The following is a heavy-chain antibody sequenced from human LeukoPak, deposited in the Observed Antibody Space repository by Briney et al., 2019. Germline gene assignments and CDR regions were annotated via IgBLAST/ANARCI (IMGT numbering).Heavy chain of an antibody. D-gene: IGHD2-2*01. CDR2: INQDGSEK. V-gene: IGHV3-7*01. CDR1: GFTFSSYW. J-gene: IGHJ4*02. Sequence: GGSLRLSCAASGFTFSSYWMNWVRQAPGKGLEWVANINQDGSEKYYVDSVKGRFTISRDNAKNSLYLQVSSLRVDDTAIYYCTRDYANARDYWGQGILVTVSS. CDR3: TRDYANARDY.